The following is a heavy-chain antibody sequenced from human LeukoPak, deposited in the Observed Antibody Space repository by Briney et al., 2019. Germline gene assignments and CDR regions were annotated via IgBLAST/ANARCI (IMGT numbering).Heavy chain of an antibody. CDR1: GGSISSYY. CDR2: IYYSGST. J-gene: IGHJ6*03. CDR3: ASANYYYYYYMDV. Sequence: KASETLSLTCTVSGGSISSYYWSWIRQPPGKGLEWIGYIYYSGSTNYNPSLKSRVTISVDTSKNQFSLKLSSVTVADTAVYYCASANYYYYYYMDVWGKGTTVTVSS. V-gene: IGHV4-59*01.